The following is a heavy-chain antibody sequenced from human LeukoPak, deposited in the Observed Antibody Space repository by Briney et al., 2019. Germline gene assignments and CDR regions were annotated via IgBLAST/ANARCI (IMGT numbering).Heavy chain of an antibody. Sequence: GGSLRLSCAASGSTFSSYAMRWVRQAPGKGLEWVSGISGSGGSTYYADAVKGRFTISRDNSKNTLYLQMNSLRAGDTAVYYCAKGAASEYYFDSWGQGTLVTVSS. CDR3: AKGAASEYYFDS. V-gene: IGHV3-23*01. J-gene: IGHJ4*02. CDR1: GSTFSSYA. CDR2: ISGSGGST. D-gene: IGHD6-25*01.